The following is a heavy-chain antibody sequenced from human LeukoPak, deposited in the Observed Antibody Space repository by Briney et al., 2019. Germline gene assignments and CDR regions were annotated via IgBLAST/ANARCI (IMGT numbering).Heavy chain of an antibody. J-gene: IGHJ4*02. D-gene: IGHD1-26*01. CDR2: ISGSGRTM. V-gene: IGHV3-48*03. CDR1: GFTFSNSE. CDR3: WRVGTTTVLDY. Sequence: PGGSLRLSCAASGFTFSNSEMNWVRQAPGKGLEWVSYISGSGRTMFYADSVRGRFTISRDNPKNSLYLQMSSLRAEDTAVYYCWRVGTTTVLDYWGQGTPVTVSS.